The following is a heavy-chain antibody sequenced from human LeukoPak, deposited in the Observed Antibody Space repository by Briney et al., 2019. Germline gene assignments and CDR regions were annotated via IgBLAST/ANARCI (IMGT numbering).Heavy chain of an antibody. D-gene: IGHD6-13*01. J-gene: IGHJ4*02. CDR3: ARVSSSSWYFDS. Sequence: SETMFLTCTETGGSISSYDWSWIRKTDGKGLDWIGRIYTSGSTNYNPSLKSRVTMSVDTSKNQFSLKLSSVTAADTAVYYCARVSSSSWYFDSWGQGTLVTVSS. V-gene: IGHV4-4*07. CDR2: IYTSGST. CDR1: GGSISSYD.